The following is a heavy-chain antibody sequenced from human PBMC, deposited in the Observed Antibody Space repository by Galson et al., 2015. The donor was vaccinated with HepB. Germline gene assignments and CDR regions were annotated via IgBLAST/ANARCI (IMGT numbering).Heavy chain of an antibody. CDR1: GFTVSSKY. D-gene: IGHD5-24*01. V-gene: IGHV3-66*01. CDR2: IYSGGST. Sequence: SLRLSCAASGFTVSSKYMNWVRQAPGKGLEWVSVIYSGGSTYYADSVKGRFTISRDNSKNTLYPQMNSLRAEDTAVYYCAREVGDGYDYYFDSWGQGTLVTVSS. J-gene: IGHJ4*02. CDR3: AREVGDGYDYYFDS.